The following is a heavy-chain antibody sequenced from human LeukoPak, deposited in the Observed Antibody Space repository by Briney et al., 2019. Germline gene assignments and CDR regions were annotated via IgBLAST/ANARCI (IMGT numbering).Heavy chain of an antibody. Sequence: GGSLRLSCAASGFTFDDYGMSWVRQAPGKGLEWVSGINWNGGSTGYADSVKGRLTISRDNAKNSLYLQMNSLRAEDTAVYYCARGPDLGYSYSYYFDYWGQGTLVTVSS. CDR2: INWNGGST. CDR1: GFTFDDYG. J-gene: IGHJ4*02. D-gene: IGHD5-18*01. V-gene: IGHV3-20*04. CDR3: ARGPDLGYSYSYYFDY.